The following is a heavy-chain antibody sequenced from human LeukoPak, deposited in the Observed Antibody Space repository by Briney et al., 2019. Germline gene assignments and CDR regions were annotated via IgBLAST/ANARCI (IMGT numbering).Heavy chain of an antibody. Sequence: SETLSLTCTVSGVSISSSNSYWGWIRQPPGKGLEWIGSIYYSGNAYYNASLKSQVSISIDTSKNQFSLRLTSVTAADTAVYYCARAPYYYDSSGYYYAPNTDYWGQGTLVTVSS. J-gene: IGHJ4*02. D-gene: IGHD3-22*01. CDR1: GVSISSSNSY. CDR3: ARAPYYYDSSGYYYAPNTDY. V-gene: IGHV4-39*01. CDR2: IYYSGNA.